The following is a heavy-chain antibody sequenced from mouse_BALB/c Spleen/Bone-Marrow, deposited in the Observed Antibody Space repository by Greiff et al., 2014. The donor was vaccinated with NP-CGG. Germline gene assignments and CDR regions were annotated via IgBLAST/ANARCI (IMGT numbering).Heavy chain of an antibody. V-gene: IGHV1S137*01. D-gene: IGHD2-14*01. CDR3: ARSGKVRNAMDY. CDR2: ISGYYGDA. CDR1: GYTFTDYA. Sequence: VQLQQSGAELVRPGVSVKTSCKGSGYTFTDYAIHWVKQSHAKSLEWIGLISGYYGDAIYNQKFKGKATMTVDKSSSTAYMDLARLTSEDSAIYYCARSGKVRNAMDYWGQGTSVTVSS. J-gene: IGHJ4*01.